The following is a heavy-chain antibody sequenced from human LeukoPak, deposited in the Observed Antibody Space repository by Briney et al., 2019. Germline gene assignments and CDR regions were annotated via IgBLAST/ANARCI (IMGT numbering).Heavy chain of an antibody. CDR1: GFTFSSYG. Sequence: PGGSLRLSCAASGFTFSSYGMYWVRQAPGKGLEWVAVIWYDGSNKHHADSVKGRFTISRDNSKNTLYLQMNSLRAEDTPVCYFSKGPPADDAVDQGNFDYWGQGTLVTVSS. CDR2: IWYDGSNK. D-gene: IGHD6-19*01. J-gene: IGHJ4*02. CDR3: SKGPPADDAVDQGNFDY. V-gene: IGHV3-33*06.